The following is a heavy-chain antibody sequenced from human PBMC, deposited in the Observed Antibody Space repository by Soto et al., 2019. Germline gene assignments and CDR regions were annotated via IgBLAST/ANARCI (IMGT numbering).Heavy chain of an antibody. Sequence: QVQLVQSGAEVKKPGASVKVSCKASGGTFSSYAISWVRQAPGQGLEGMGGIIPILGTANYAQKFQGRVTITADESTSTAYMELSSLRSEDTAVYYCARGAVATGGWFDPWGQGTLVTVSS. D-gene: IGHD6-19*01. CDR3: ARGAVATGGWFDP. J-gene: IGHJ5*02. CDR1: GGTFSSYA. CDR2: IIPILGTA. V-gene: IGHV1-69*01.